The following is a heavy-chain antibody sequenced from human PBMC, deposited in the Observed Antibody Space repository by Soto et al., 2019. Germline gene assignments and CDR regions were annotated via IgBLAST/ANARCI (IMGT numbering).Heavy chain of an antibody. D-gene: IGHD4-17*01. CDR2: ISWNSGSI. V-gene: IGHV3-9*01. CDR3: AKDFKGGGDYVGAFDI. CDR1: GFTFDDYA. J-gene: IGHJ3*02. Sequence: EVQLVESGGGLVQPGRSLRLSCAASGFTFDDYAMHWVRQAPGKGLEWVSGISWNSGSIGYADSVKGRFTISRDNAKNSLYLQMNSLRAEDTALYYCAKDFKGGGDYVGAFDIWGQGTMVTGSS.